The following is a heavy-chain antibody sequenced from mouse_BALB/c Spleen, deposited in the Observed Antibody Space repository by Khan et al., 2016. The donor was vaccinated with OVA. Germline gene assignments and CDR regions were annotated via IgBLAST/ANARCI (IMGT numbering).Heavy chain of an antibody. D-gene: IGHD6-1*01. Sequence: EVQLQESGLGLVKPSQSLSLTCTVTGYSITRDYAWNWIRQFPGNKLEWMGYISSSGSVSYNPSLKSRIFLTRDTSKNQFFLQLKSVTTEDTATYYCAGSLCDSDGYALDYWGRGTSVTVSS. CDR3: AGSLCDSDGYALDY. J-gene: IGHJ4*01. CDR1: GYSITRDYA. V-gene: IGHV3-2*02. CDR2: ISSSGSV.